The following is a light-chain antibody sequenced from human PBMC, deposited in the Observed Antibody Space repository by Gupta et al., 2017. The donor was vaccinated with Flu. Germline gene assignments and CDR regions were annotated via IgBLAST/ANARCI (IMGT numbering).Light chain of an antibody. CDR3: ATWDDRLSGWV. J-gene: IGLJ3*02. V-gene: IGLV1-44*01. CDR2: KDN. CDR1: NSNIGRNT. Sequence: QSLLTQPPSSSRTPGQRVTISCSGSNSNIGRNTLSWYQQLPGAAPKLLIHKDNQRPSGVPVRFSGSKSGTSASLTISGLQAEDEADYYCATWDDRLSGWVFGGGTSLTVL.